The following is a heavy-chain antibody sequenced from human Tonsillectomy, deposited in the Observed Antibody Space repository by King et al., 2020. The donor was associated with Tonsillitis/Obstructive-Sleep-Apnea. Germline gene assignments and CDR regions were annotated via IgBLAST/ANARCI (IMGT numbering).Heavy chain of an antibody. V-gene: IGHV1-58*01. CDR3: AADLEDYDYIWGSYPPRY. J-gene: IGHJ4*02. CDR1: GFTFTSSA. CDR2: IVVGSGNT. Sequence: QLVQSGPEVKKPGTSVKVSCKASGFTFTSSAVQWVRQARGQRLECIGWIVVGSGNTNYAQKFQEKVTITRDMSTSTAYMELSSLRSEDTAVYYCAADLEDYDYIWGSYPPRYWGQGTLVTVSS. D-gene: IGHD3-16*02.